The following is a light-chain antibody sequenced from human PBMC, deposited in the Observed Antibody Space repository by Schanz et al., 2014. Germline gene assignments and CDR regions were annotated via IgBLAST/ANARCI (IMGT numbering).Light chain of an antibody. J-gene: IGKJ4*01. CDR2: GAS. CDR3: QQYGSSPLT. Sequence: EIVMTQSPATLSVSPGERATLSCRASQSVSSNLAWYQQKPGQAPRLLIHGASSRATGIPDRFSGSGSGTDFTLTISRLEPEDFAVYYCQQYGSSPLTFGGGTKVEIK. CDR1: QSVSSN. V-gene: IGKV3-20*01.